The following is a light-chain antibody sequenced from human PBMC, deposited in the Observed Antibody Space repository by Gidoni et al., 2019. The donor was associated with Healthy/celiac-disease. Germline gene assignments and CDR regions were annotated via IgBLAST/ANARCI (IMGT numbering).Light chain of an antibody. V-gene: IGKV3-20*01. Sequence: EIVLTQSPGTLSLSPGERATLSCRASQSVSSSYLAWYQQKPGQAPRLLIYGASRRATGIPDRFSGSGSGTDFTLTISRLEPEDFAVSSCQQYGSSPRTFGQGTKVEIK. CDR3: QQYGSSPRT. J-gene: IGKJ1*01. CDR1: QSVSSSY. CDR2: GAS.